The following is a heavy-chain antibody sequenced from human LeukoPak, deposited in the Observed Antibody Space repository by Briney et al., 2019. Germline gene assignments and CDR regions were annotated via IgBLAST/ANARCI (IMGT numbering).Heavy chain of an antibody. CDR1: GFTFSSYA. J-gene: IGHJ6*03. V-gene: IGHV3-23*01. Sequence: GGSLRLSCATSGFTFSSYAMSWVRQAPGKGLEWVSGISGTGGSTYYADSVKGRFTISRDNSKNTVSVQMDSLRAEDTAVYYCAKVAKSSSSDYGYYYYMDVWGKGTTVTVSS. CDR3: AKVAKSSSSDYGYYYYMDV. CDR2: ISGTGGST. D-gene: IGHD6-6*01.